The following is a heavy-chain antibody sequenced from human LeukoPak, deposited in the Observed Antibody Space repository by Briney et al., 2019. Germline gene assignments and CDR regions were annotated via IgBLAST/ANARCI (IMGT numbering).Heavy chain of an antibody. CDR1: GFTFGDYV. Sequence: GGSLRLSCTGSGFTFGDYVLSWVRQAPGEGLEWVGFIRTRSDGGTAEHAASVKGRISISRDDSKSIAYLQINSLKTEDTAVYYCSRGFAAMWGPGTMVTVSS. CDR3: SRGFAAM. V-gene: IGHV3-49*04. D-gene: IGHD3-3*01. CDR2: IRTRSDGGTA. J-gene: IGHJ3*02.